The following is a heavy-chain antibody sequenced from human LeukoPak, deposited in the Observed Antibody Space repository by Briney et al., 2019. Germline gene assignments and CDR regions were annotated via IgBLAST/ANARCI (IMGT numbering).Heavy chain of an antibody. CDR2: VNPNSGGT. CDR1: GYTFTGYY. V-gene: IGHV1-2*06. CDR3: ARGYYGSGSYYVLDY. Sequence: ASVKVSCKASGYTFTGYYMHWVRQAPGQGLEWMGRVNPNSGGTNYAQKFQGRVTMTRDTSISTAYMELSRLGSDDTAVYYCARGYYGSGSYYVLDYWGQGTLVTVSS. J-gene: IGHJ4*02. D-gene: IGHD3-10*01.